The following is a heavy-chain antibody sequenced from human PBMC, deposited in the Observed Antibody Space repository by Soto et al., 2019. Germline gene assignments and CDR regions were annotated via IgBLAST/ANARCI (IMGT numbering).Heavy chain of an antibody. CDR3: ARGVRAPLN. Sequence: SETLSLTCAVYGGSFSGYYWSWIRQPPGKGLEWIGEINHSGSTNYNPSLKSRVTISVDTSKNQFSLKLSSVTAADTAVYYCARGVRAPLNWGQGTLVTVSS. J-gene: IGHJ4*02. CDR1: GGSFSGYY. V-gene: IGHV4-34*01. D-gene: IGHD6-6*01. CDR2: INHSGST.